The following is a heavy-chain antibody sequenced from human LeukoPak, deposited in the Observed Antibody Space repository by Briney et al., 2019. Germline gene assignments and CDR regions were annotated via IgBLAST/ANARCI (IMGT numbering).Heavy chain of an antibody. Sequence: SETLSLTCTVSGGSISSYYWSWIRQPPGKGLEWIGYIYYSGSTDYNPSLKSRVTIPVDTSKNQFSLKLSSVTAADTAVYYCARAESSGWYWFDPWGQGTLVTVSS. V-gene: IGHV4-59*01. CDR1: GGSISSYY. D-gene: IGHD6-19*01. CDR3: ARAESSGWYWFDP. J-gene: IGHJ5*02. CDR2: IYYSGST.